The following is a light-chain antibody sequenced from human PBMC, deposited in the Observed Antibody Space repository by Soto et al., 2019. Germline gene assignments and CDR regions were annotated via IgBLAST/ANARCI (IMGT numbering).Light chain of an antibody. CDR2: EDS. CDR1: SSDAGSYNL. V-gene: IGLV2-23*01. J-gene: IGLJ1*01. Sequence: QSALTQPASVSGSPGQSITISCTGTSSDAGSYNLVSWYQQHPGKAPKLIIFEDSKRPSGVSNRFSGSKSGNTASLTISGLQAEDEADYYCCSYAGSSTYVFGTGTKVTVL. CDR3: CSYAGSSTYV.